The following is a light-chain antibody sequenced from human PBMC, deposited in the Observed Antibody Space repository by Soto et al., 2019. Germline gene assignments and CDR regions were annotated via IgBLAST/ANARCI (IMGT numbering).Light chain of an antibody. CDR1: QSFSTY. Sequence: EIVLTQSPATLPLSPGERATLSCRASQSFSTYLAWYQQKPGQAPRLLIYDTSKRATGIPARFSGSGSGTDFTHTINSLEPDDFAMYYCQHRYNWPWTFGQGTKVEIK. V-gene: IGKV3-11*01. CDR3: QHRYNWPWT. J-gene: IGKJ1*01. CDR2: DTS.